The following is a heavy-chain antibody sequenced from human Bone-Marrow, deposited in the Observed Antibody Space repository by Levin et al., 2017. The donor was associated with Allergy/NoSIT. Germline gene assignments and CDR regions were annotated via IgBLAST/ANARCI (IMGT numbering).Heavy chain of an antibody. CDR3: ARDGGVTVGGDY. J-gene: IGHJ4*02. CDR1: GFTVRNY. D-gene: IGHD1-26*01. Sequence: GGSLRLSCAASGFTVRNYMRWFRQAPGKGLEWVSLIYSGGDTRYADSVKGRFTISRDTSKNTLSLQMNSLRTDATAVYYCARDGGVTVGGDYWGQGTLVTVSS. CDR2: IYSGGDT. V-gene: IGHV3-53*01.